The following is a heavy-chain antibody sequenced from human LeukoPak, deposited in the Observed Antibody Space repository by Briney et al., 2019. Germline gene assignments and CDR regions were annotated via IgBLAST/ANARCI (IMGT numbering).Heavy chain of an antibody. CDR3: AKDPSRYYYDSSGYYYDY. V-gene: IGHV3-23*01. D-gene: IGHD3-22*01. CDR1: GFTFSSYA. J-gene: IGHJ4*02. CDR2: ISGSGGST. Sequence: PGGSLRLSCAASGFTFSSYAMSWVRQAPGKGLEWVSAISGSGGSTYYADSVKGRFTISRDNSKNTLYLQMNSLRAGDTAVYYCAKDPSRYYYDSSGYYYDYWGQGTLVTVSS.